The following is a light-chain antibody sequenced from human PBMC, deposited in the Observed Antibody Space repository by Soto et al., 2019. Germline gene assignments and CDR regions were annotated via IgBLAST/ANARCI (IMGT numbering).Light chain of an antibody. J-gene: IGLJ2*01. V-gene: IGLV1-44*01. CDR2: NDN. Sequence: QAVVTQPPSASGTPGQGVAISCSGSSSNMGTNTVNWYQHLPGTAPKLLIYNDNQRPSGVPDRFFGSKSGTSASLAITGLQSEDEADYYCAAWDGTLNHILFGGGTKLT. CDR3: AAWDGTLNHIL. CDR1: SSNMGTNT.